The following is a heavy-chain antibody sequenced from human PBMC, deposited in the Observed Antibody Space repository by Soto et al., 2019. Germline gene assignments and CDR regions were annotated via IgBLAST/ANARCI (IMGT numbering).Heavy chain of an antibody. Sequence: GGSLRLSCAASGFTFNSYWIHWVRQAPGKGLVWVSRVNSDGSYTDYADSVEGRFNISRDNAKNTSSLQMDNLRVDDTALYYCARVESLILIWGQGTLVTVSS. CDR1: GFTFNSYW. V-gene: IGHV3-74*01. J-gene: IGHJ4*02. CDR2: VNSDGSYT. D-gene: IGHD2-21*01. CDR3: ARVESLILI.